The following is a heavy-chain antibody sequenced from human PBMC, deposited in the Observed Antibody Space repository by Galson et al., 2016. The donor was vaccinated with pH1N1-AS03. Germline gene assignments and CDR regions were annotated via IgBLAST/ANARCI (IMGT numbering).Heavy chain of an antibody. Sequence: VKVSCKASGYIFTGFYVHWVRQAPGQGLEWMGWINTDSGVTNYAQKFEAWVTMTRDTSVSTAYMELYGLKSDDTAVYYCARHPRGPCTSAPCPTTYYFGMDVWGQGTTVIVSS. V-gene: IGHV1-2*04. CDR3: ARHPRGPCTSAPCPTTYYFGMDV. J-gene: IGHJ6*02. D-gene: IGHD2-2*01. CDR2: INTDSGVT. CDR1: GYIFTGFY.